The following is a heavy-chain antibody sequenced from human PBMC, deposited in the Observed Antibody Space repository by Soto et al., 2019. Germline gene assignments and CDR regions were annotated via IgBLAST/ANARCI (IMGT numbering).Heavy chain of an antibody. CDR2: IYYSGST. CDR1: GGSISSSFYY. CDR3: ARRYGGNFDF. D-gene: IGHD1-26*01. J-gene: IGHJ4*02. V-gene: IGHV4-61*05. Sequence: PSETLSLTCTVSGGSISSSFYYWGWICQPPGKGLEWIGYIYYSGSTNDNPSLKSRVTISVDTSKNQFSLKLSSVTAADTAVYYCARRYGGNFDFWGQGTRVTVSS.